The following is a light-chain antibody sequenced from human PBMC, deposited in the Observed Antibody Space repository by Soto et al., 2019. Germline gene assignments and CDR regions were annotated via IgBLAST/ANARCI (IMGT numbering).Light chain of an antibody. CDR1: QSINRG. CDR2: DAS. J-gene: IGKJ1*01. CDR3: QQYCCFTW. V-gene: IGKV1-5*01. Sequence: DIQMTKAPSTLSASVGARVTITCRAGQSINRGLAWYQQKPGKAPKVLIYDASSLEGRVTSRFSDSGSGTELTLSSNSLEPDDFETYDCQQYCCFTWFGQGTRVEI.